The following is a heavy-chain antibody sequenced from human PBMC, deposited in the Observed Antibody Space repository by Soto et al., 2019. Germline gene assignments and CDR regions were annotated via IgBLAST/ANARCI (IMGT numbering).Heavy chain of an antibody. CDR1: GGSLSGDY. V-gene: IGHV4-34*01. Sequence: SETRSLRWAGYGGSLSGDYWIGIRQPPGKGLEWIGEINHSGSTNYNPSLKSRVTISVDTSKNQFSLKLTSVTAADTAVYYCARDKLPGLFDYWGQGTLVTVSS. CDR2: INHSGST. CDR3: ARDKLPGLFDY. J-gene: IGHJ4*02.